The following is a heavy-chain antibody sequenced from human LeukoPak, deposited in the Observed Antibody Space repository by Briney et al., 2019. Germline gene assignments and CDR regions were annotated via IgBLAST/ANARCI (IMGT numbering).Heavy chain of an antibody. D-gene: IGHD2-2*01. J-gene: IGHJ2*01. Sequence: GESLKISCEGSGYTFTKYWIGWVRQMPGKGLEWMGIIHPGDSHTWYSPSFQGQVTISADKSISMAYLQWSSLKASDTAMYFCARQPGMTAKSWYFDLWGRGTQVTVSS. CDR2: IHPGDSHT. CDR1: GYTFTKYW. CDR3: ARQPGMTAKSWYFDL. V-gene: IGHV5-51*01.